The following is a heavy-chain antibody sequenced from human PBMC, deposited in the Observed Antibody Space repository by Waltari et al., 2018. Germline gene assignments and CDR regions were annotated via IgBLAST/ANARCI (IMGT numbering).Heavy chain of an antibody. J-gene: IGHJ4*02. Sequence: QVQLVQSGAEVKKPGASVKVSCKASGYTFTSYYMHWVRQAPGQGLEWMGIINPSGGSTSYAQKFQGRVTMTRDTSTDTAYMELSSLRSEDTAVYYCATDLMLVTPGYWGQGTLVTVSS. V-gene: IGHV1-46*01. D-gene: IGHD2-8*01. CDR2: INPSGGST. CDR1: GYTFTSYY. CDR3: ATDLMLVTPGY.